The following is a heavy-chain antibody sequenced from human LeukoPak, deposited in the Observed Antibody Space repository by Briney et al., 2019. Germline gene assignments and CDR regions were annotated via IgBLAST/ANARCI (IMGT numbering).Heavy chain of an antibody. CDR1: GYTFTSYY. CDR3: AREPDSSGSARVVSGVNADY. CDR2: INPSGGST. J-gene: IGHJ4*02. Sequence: ASVKVSCKASGYTFTSYYMHWVRQAPGQGPEWMGIINPSGGSTSYAQKFQGRVTMTRDTSTSTVYMELSSLRSEDTAVYYCAREPDSSGSARVVSGVNADYWGQGTLVTVSS. D-gene: IGHD3-22*01. V-gene: IGHV1-46*01.